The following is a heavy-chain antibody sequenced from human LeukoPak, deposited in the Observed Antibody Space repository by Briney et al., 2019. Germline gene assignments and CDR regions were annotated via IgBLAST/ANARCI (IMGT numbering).Heavy chain of an antibody. Sequence: GGSLRLSCATSGFTFSSYAMSWVRQAPGKGLEWVSGIGASGGSTYYADSVKGRFTISRDSSKNTLYLQMNSLRTEDTAVYYCAKAEGYDILTGLDYWGQGTLVTVSS. V-gene: IGHV3-23*01. CDR3: AKAEGYDILTGLDY. D-gene: IGHD3-9*01. CDR2: IGASGGST. J-gene: IGHJ4*02. CDR1: GFTFSSYA.